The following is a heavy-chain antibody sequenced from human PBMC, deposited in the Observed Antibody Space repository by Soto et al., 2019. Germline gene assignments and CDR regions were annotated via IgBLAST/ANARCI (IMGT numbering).Heavy chain of an antibody. CDR3: ARDFSPLVPSYDFWSGYSKTYYYGMDV. J-gene: IGHJ6*02. D-gene: IGHD3-3*01. Sequence: QVQLQESGPGLVKPSETLSLTCTVSGGSISSYYWSWIRQPPGKGLEWIGYIYYSGSTNYNPSLKSRVTISVDTSKNQFSLKLSSVTAADTAVYYCARDFSPLVPSYDFWSGYSKTYYYGMDVWGQGTTVTVSS. CDR2: IYYSGST. V-gene: IGHV4-59*01. CDR1: GGSISSYY.